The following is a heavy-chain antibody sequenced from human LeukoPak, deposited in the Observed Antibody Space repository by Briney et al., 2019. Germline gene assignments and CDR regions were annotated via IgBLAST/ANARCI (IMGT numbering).Heavy chain of an antibody. D-gene: IGHD3-22*01. V-gene: IGHV3-23*01. CDR3: AKMDEYYYDSSGFDY. CDR1: GFTFSSYA. CDR2: ISGSGGST. J-gene: IGHJ4*02. Sequence: PGGSLRLSCAASGFTFSSYAMSWVRQAPGKGLEWVSAISGSGGSTYYADSVKGRFTISRDNSKNTLYLQMNSLRAEDTAVYYCAKMDEYYYDSSGFDYWGQGTLVTVSS.